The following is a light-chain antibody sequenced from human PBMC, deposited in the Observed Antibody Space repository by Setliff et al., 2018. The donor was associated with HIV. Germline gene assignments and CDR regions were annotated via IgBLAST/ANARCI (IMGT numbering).Light chain of an antibody. J-gene: IGLJ1*01. CDR2: EGS. V-gene: IGLV2-23*01. Sequence: QSALTQPASVSGSPGQSITISCTGTSGDVGRYNHVSWYQQQPGKPPKLMIYEGSKRPSGVSNRFSGSKSGNTASLTISGLQAEDEADYDCCSNTGSNTYVCGTGTKVTVL. CDR3: CSNTGSNTYV. CDR1: SGDVGRYNH.